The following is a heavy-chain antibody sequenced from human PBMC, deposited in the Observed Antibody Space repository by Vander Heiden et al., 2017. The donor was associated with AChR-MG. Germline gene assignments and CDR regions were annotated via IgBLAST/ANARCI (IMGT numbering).Heavy chain of an antibody. V-gene: IGHV3-23*01. CDR1: GFSFRTYG. Sequence: EVQLLESGGGLVKPGGSLRLSCATSGFSFRTYGMTGVRQAPGKGLEWASSVTVDSTYYADSVKGRFSISRDESKNTVYLQMKSLRAEDTALYYCAKSTSGWYRDYYYYMDVWGKGTTVTVSS. CDR2: SVTVDST. J-gene: IGHJ6*03. D-gene: IGHD6-19*01. CDR3: AKSTSGWYRDYYYYMDV.